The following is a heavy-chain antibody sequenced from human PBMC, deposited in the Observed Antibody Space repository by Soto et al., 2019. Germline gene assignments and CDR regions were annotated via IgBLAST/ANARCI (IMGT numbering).Heavy chain of an antibody. J-gene: IGHJ6*02. D-gene: IGHD6-6*01. V-gene: IGHV1-46*01. Sequence: QVQLVQSGAEVKKPGASVKDSCKAPGYTFTSTYMHWVGQDPGQGLERMGIINPSGGSKSYAQKLKGRVTMTRETSTSTVYMEMSSQIDEDTAVYYCAREGGAYEAARHHYYYYNGMDVWGQGTTVTVSS. CDR2: INPSGGSK. CDR1: GYTFTSTY. CDR3: AREGGAYEAARHHYYYYNGMDV.